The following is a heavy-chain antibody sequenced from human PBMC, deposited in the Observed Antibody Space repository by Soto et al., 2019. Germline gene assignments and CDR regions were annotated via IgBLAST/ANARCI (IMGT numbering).Heavy chain of an antibody. CDR3: ARRGLGLDY. Sequence: PSETLSLTCTVTGGSISGDSYYWAWIRQPPGKGLEWIGNIYYSGRTFYNPSLRSRVTISVDTSKNQFSLRLSSVTAADTAVYYCARRGLGLDYWGRGTLVTVSS. V-gene: IGHV4-39*01. J-gene: IGHJ4*02. D-gene: IGHD3-16*01. CDR2: IYYSGRT. CDR1: GGSISGDSYY.